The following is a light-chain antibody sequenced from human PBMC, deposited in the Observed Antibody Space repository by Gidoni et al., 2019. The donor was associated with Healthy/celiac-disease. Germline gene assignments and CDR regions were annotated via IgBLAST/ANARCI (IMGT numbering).Light chain of an antibody. V-gene: IGLV3-21*02. CDR3: QVWDSSSDHVV. J-gene: IGLJ2*01. Sequence: SYVLTLPPSVSVAPGQTARITCGGHNIGSKSVHWYQQKPGQAPVLVVYDDSDRPSGIPERFSGSNSGNTATLTISRVEAGDEADYYCQVWDSSSDHVVFGGGTKLTVL. CDR2: DDS. CDR1: NIGSKS.